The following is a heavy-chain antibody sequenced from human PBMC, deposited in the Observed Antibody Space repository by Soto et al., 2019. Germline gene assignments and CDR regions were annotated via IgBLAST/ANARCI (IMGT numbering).Heavy chain of an antibody. Sequence: VQLLESGGGLIQPGGSLRLSCAASGFTFSYGIHWLRQAPGKGLEWVAYISYDSSNKFYGDSVQGRFTISRDNSKNTQLLQMNSLRAEDTAVYYCAKLVIGYCSGNTCDDSWGQGTLVAVSS. V-gene: IGHV3-30*18. J-gene: IGHJ4*02. CDR1: GFTFSYG. CDR3: AKLVIGYCSGNTCDDS. D-gene: IGHD2-15*01. CDR2: ISYDSSNK.